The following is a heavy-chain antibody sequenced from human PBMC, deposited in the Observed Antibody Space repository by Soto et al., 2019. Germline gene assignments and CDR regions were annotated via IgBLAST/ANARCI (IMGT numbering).Heavy chain of an antibody. Sequence: XETLSLIGPVSGCSIRNPRYYWGWVRQPPGTGQEWIGDIFYTGRTYYSPSLKSRVTISIDTSKEQFSLNLTSVTDADTAVYFWAGLTFRIAAASYGSSNWFGACAEESLVTVCS. CDR2: IFYTGRT. V-gene: IGHV4-39*01. CDR3: AGLTFRIAAASYGSSNWFGA. J-gene: IGHJ5*02. D-gene: IGHD5-18*01. CDR1: GCSIRNPRYY.